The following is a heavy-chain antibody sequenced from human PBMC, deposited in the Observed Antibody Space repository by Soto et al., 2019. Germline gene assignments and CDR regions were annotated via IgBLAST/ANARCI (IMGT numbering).Heavy chain of an antibody. Sequence: QVQLLESGPGLVKPSGSLSLTCAVSGASISNTNWWSWVRQPPGKGLEWIGEIHHGGSSNYNPSLKSRVTISLDKSNNQFSLELTSVTAADTAVYYCARDRRVVVPAAYYYYGMDVWGQGTTVTVSS. V-gene: IGHV4-4*02. CDR3: ARDRRVVVPAAYYYYGMDV. CDR1: GASISNTNW. J-gene: IGHJ6*02. CDR2: IHHGGSS. D-gene: IGHD2-15*01.